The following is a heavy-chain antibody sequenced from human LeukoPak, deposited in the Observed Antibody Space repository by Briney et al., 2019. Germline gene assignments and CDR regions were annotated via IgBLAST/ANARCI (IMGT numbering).Heavy chain of an antibody. CDR2: IFDTGLGT. V-gene: IGHV3-23*01. Sequence: SGGSLRLSCVASGFPFSSFAMTWVRQAPGKGLEWVSTIFDTGLGTFYADSVRGRFTISRDNSKNTVSLQMTSLRAEDTAVYYCSKGATVIRGQGTMVTVAS. J-gene: IGHJ3*02. CDR3: SKGATVI. CDR1: GFPFSSFA. D-gene: IGHD4-17*01.